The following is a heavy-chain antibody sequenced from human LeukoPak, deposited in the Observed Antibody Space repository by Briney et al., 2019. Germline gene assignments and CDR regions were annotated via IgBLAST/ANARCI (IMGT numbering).Heavy chain of an antibody. Sequence: SETLSLTCTVSGGSISSYYWSWIRQPAGKGLEWIGRIYTSWSTNYNPSLKSRVTMSVDTSKNQLSLKLSSVTAADTAVYYCARDRADSSGWYVGYYYYYMDVWGKGTTVTVSS. CDR2: IYTSWST. CDR3: ARDRADSSGWYVGYYYYYMDV. D-gene: IGHD6-19*01. J-gene: IGHJ6*03. V-gene: IGHV4-4*07. CDR1: GGSISSYY.